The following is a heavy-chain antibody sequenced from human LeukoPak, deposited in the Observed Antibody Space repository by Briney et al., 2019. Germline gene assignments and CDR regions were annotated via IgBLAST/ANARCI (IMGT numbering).Heavy chain of an antibody. J-gene: IGHJ4*02. V-gene: IGHV3-7*01. Sequence: AGGSLRLSCAASGFTFSSYWMSWVRQAPGTGLEWVANIKQDGSEKYYVDSVKGRFTTSRDNAKNSLYLQMNSLRVEDTAVYYCARDLAAGVDYWGQGTLVTVSS. CDR1: GFTFSSYW. CDR3: ARDLAAGVDY. CDR2: IKQDGSEK. D-gene: IGHD6-25*01.